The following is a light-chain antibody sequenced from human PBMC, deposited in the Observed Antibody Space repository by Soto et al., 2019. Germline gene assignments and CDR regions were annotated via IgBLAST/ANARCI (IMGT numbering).Light chain of an antibody. J-gene: IGKJ1*01. V-gene: IGKV2-24*01. CDR3: VQFTHFPRT. Sequence: DTVMTQPPLSSPVTLGQPASISCRSSQSLVYSDGNTYLSWLQQRPGQPPRLLIYQVSNRFSGVPDRFSGSGAGTDFTLKISRVEADDVGVYFCVQFTHFPRTFGQGTKVEI. CDR2: QVS. CDR1: QSLVYSDGNTY.